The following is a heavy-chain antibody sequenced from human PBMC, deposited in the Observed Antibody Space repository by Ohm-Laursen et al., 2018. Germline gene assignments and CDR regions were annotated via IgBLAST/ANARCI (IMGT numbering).Heavy chain of an antibody. CDR2: IYYSGST. J-gene: IGHJ4*02. V-gene: IGHV4-59*07. D-gene: IGHD5-24*01. CDR1: GGSISSYY. CDR3: ARVSRRDGYNPLDY. Sequence: SDTLSLTCTVSGGSISSYYWSWIRQSPGKGLEWIGYIYYSGSTNYNPSLKSRVTISVDTSKNQFSLKLSSVTAADTAVYYCARVSRRDGYNPLDYWGQGTLVTVSS.